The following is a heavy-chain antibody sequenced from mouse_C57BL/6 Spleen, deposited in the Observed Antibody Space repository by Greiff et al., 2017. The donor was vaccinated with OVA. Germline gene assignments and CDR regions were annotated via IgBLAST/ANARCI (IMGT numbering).Heavy chain of an antibody. CDR2: IYPRDGST. Sequence: VQLQQSGPELVKPGASVKLSCKASGYTFTSYDINWVKQRPGQGLEWIGWIYPRDGSTKYNEKVKGKATLTVDTSSSTPYMELHSLTSEDSAVYFCARSYYSNDVGFAYWGQGTLVTVSA. V-gene: IGHV1-85*01. CDR3: ARSYYSNDVGFAY. CDR1: GYTFTSYD. J-gene: IGHJ3*01. D-gene: IGHD2-5*01.